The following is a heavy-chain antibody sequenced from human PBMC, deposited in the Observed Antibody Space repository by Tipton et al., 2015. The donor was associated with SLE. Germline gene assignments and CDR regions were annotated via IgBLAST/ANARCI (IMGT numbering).Heavy chain of an antibody. CDR3: ARDSTSGWHGY. CDR2: IYYRGST. D-gene: IGHD6-25*01. Sequence: TLSLTCTVSGGSISSYYWSWIRQPPGKGLEWIGYIYYRGSTNYNPSLKSRVPISVDTSKNQFSLKLSSVTAADTAVYYCARDSTSGWHGYWGQGTLVTVSS. V-gene: IGHV4-59*01. CDR1: GGSISSYY. J-gene: IGHJ4*02.